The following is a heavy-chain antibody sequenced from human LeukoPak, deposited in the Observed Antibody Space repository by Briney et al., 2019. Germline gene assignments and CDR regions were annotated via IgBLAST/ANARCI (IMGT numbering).Heavy chain of an antibody. J-gene: IGHJ4*02. CDR3: AKVTYSSGWSHFDY. Sequence: GGSLRLSCAASGFTFDDYAMHWVRQAPGKGLEWVSSISWNSGSIGYADSVKGRFTISRDNAKNSLYLQMNSLRAEDTALYYCAKVTYSSGWSHFDYWGQGTLVTVSS. V-gene: IGHV3-9*01. CDR2: ISWNSGSI. CDR1: GFTFDDYA. D-gene: IGHD6-19*01.